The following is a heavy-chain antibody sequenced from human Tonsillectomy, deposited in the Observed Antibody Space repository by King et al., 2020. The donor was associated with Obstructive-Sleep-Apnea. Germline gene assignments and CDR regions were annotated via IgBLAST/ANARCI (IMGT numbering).Heavy chain of an antibody. CDR2: ISFIGST. Sequence: LQLQESGPGLVKPSETLSLTCTVSGGSISSSSYYWGWIRQPPGKGLAWIGSISFIGSTYSNPSLKSRVTISVDTSKNKFSLKLSSVTAADTAVFYCARGVYSFGHFDYWGQGTLVTVSS. D-gene: IGHD3/OR15-3a*01. CDR3: ARGVYSFGHFDY. J-gene: IGHJ4*02. V-gene: IGHV4-39*07. CDR1: GGSISSSSYY.